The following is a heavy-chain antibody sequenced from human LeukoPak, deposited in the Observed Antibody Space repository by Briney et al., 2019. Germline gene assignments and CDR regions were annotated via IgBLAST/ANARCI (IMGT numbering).Heavy chain of an antibody. V-gene: IGHV1-2*02. CDR2: INPNSGGT. Sequence: GASVKVSCKASGYTFTGYYMHWVRQAPGQGLEWMGWINPNSGGTNYAQKFQGRVTMTRDTSISTAYMELSRLRSDDTAVYYCARGIGGQYYYYMDVWGKGTTVTVSS. CDR3: ARGIGGQYYYYMDV. D-gene: IGHD2/OR15-2a*01. CDR1: GYTFTGYY. J-gene: IGHJ6*03.